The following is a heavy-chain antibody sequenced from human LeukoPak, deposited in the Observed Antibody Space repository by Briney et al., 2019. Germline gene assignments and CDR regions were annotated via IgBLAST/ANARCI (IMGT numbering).Heavy chain of an antibody. Sequence: SETLSLTCTVSGGSVSSGSYYWSWIRQPPGKVLEWFGYIYYSGSTNYNPSLTSRVTISVYTSKNQFSLKLSSVPAAGPAVYYCARVIIAQGADYWGQGTLVTVSS. CDR2: IYYSGST. CDR3: ARVIIAQGADY. CDR1: GGSVSSGSYY. D-gene: IGHD3-10*01. V-gene: IGHV4-61*01. J-gene: IGHJ4*02.